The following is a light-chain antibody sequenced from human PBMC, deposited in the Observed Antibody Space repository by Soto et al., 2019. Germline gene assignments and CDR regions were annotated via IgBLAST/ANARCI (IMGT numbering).Light chain of an antibody. CDR2: DVS. V-gene: IGLV2-11*01. J-gene: IGLJ1*01. CDR1: SSDVGGYNY. CDR3: CSYAGASTDV. Sequence: QSALTQPRSVSGSPGQSVTISCTGSSSDVGGYNYVSWYQHHPGKAPKLMIYDVSKRPTGVPDRFSGSKSGNTASLTISGLQAEDEADYYCCSYAGASTDVFATGTKGTVL.